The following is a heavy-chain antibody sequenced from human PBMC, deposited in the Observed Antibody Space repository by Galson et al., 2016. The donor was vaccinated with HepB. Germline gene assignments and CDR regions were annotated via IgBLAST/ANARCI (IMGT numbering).Heavy chain of an antibody. CDR1: GASISSSSYY. Sequence: ETLSLTCAVSGASISSSSYYWGWIRQPPGKGLEWIGSIYYSGSTYYNPSLQSRVTISVDTSKNQFSLKMSSVTAADTAVYYCARRFRYTYGPPYGMDVWGQGTTVTVSS. V-gene: IGHV4-39*01. D-gene: IGHD5-18*01. CDR3: ARRFRYTYGPPYGMDV. CDR2: IYYSGST. J-gene: IGHJ6*02.